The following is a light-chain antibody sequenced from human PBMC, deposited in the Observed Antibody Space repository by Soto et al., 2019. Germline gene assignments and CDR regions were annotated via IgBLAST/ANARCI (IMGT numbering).Light chain of an antibody. CDR2: DGS. J-gene: IGLJ1*01. CDR3: CSYACSNPYV. Sequence: QSALTQPRSVSGSPGQSVTISCTGTSSDVGGYNYVSWYQQHPGKAPKLMIYDGSKRPSGVPDRFSGSESGNTACLTISGLQAEDEAYYYCCSYACSNPYVFGTGTKLTVL. V-gene: IGLV2-11*01. CDR1: SSDVGGYNY.